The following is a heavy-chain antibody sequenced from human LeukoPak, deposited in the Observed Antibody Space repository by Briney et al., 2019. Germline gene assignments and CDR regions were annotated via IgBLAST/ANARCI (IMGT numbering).Heavy chain of an antibody. D-gene: IGHD6-13*01. V-gene: IGHV4-39*01. J-gene: IGHJ4*02. CDR1: GGSISSSTYS. Sequence: SETLSLTCTVSGGSISSSTYSWGCIRQPPGNGLEWIGSMYYSGSTYYTPSLKSRVTISVDTSKNQFSLKRHSVTAADTAVYDCTRLDDRAARIAVGRSSTWSSRRCFDYWGQGTLVTVSS. CDR2: MYYSGST. CDR3: TRLDDRAARIAVGRSSTWSSRRCFDY.